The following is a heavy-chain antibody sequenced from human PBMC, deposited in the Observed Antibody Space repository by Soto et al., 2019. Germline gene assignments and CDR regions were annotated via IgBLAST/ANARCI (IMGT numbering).Heavy chain of an antibody. J-gene: IGHJ4*02. D-gene: IGHD3-3*01. CDR1: GFTFSSYA. CDR3: AKPSETHFGVVFDRFDY. CDR2: ISGSGGST. Sequence: GGSLRLSCAASGFTFSSYAMSWVRQAPGKGLEWVSAISGSGGSTYYADSVKGRFTISRDNSKNTLYLQMNSLRAEDTAVYYCAKPSETHFGVVFDRFDYWGQGTLVTVSS. V-gene: IGHV3-23*01.